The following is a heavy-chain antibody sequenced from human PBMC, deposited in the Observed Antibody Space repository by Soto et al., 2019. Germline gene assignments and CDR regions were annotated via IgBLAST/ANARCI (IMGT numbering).Heavy chain of an antibody. CDR1: GSTSSSYA. J-gene: IGHJ6*02. CDR3: ARVYDILTGYYGDDYYYYGMDV. D-gene: IGHD3-9*01. CDR2: ISHDGNNK. V-gene: IGHV3-30-3*01. Sequence: PGGSLRLSCAASGSTSSSYAMHWVRQAPGKGLEWVAVISHDGNNKHYADSVKGRFTISRDNSKNTLYLQMDSLRAEDTAVYSCARVYDILTGYYGDDYYYYGMDVWGQGTTVTVSS.